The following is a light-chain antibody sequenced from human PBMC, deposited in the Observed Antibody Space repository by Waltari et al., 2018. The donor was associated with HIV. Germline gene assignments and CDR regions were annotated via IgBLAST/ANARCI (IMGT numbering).Light chain of an antibody. V-gene: IGLV2-8*01. Sequence: QSALTQPPSAYGSPGQSVTNSRTGASSDLGAHNPLSWYQQRTGKAPKGIISEVSNRSSGVPNRFSGSTSGNTASLTVSGLQADDEAEYFCSFYGGSNILVFGGGTKLTVL. CDR1: SSDLGAHNP. J-gene: IGLJ2*01. CDR2: EVS. CDR3: SFYGGSNILV.